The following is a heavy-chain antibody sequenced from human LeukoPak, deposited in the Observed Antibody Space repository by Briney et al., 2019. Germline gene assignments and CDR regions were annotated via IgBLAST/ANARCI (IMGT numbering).Heavy chain of an antibody. Sequence: SGRSLRLSCAASGFTFSSYAMHWVRQAPGEGLEWVAVISYDGSNKYYADSVKGRFTISRDNSKNTLYLQMNSLRAEDTAVYYCAKDRTQLRFLEWLPQFDYWGQGTLVTVSS. CDR1: GFTFSSYA. D-gene: IGHD3-3*01. CDR3: AKDRTQLRFLEWLPQFDY. J-gene: IGHJ4*02. CDR2: ISYDGSNK. V-gene: IGHV3-30-3*01.